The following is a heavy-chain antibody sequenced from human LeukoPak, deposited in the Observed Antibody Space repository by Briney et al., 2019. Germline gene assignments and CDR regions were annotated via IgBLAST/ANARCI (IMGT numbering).Heavy chain of an antibody. CDR1: GYTFTSYG. J-gene: IGHJ4*02. Sequence: ASVKVSCKASGYTFTSYGISWVRQATGQGLEWMGWMNPNSGNTGYAQKFQGRVTMTRNTSISTAYMELSSLRSEDTAVYYCARGAAYYDILTGRRDFDYWGQGTLVTVSS. CDR3: ARGAAYYDILTGRRDFDY. CDR2: MNPNSGNT. D-gene: IGHD3-9*01. V-gene: IGHV1-8*02.